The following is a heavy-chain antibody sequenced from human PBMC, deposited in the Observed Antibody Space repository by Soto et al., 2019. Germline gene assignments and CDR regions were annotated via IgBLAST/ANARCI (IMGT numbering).Heavy chain of an antibody. Sequence: QVQLQESGPGLVKPSQTLSLTCTVSGGSISSGGYYWSWIRQHPGKGLEWIGYIYHSGSTYYNPSLKSRVTISVDTSKNQFSLKVSSVTAADTAVYYCAREAAAILNWFDPWGQGTLVTVSS. J-gene: IGHJ5*02. V-gene: IGHV4-31*03. D-gene: IGHD6-25*01. CDR1: GGSISSGGYY. CDR3: AREAAAILNWFDP. CDR2: IYHSGST.